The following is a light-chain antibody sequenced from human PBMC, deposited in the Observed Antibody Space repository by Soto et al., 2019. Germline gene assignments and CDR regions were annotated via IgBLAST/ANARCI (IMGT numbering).Light chain of an antibody. CDR3: QQRSNWPIT. V-gene: IGKV3-11*01. J-gene: IGKJ3*01. CDR2: DAS. CDR1: QSVSSY. Sequence: EIVLTQSPATLSLSPGERATLSCRASQSVSSYLAWYQQNPGQAPRLLIYDASNMATAIPARFSGSGSGTDFTRTISSLEPEDFAVYYCQQRSNWPITFGPGTQLQSK.